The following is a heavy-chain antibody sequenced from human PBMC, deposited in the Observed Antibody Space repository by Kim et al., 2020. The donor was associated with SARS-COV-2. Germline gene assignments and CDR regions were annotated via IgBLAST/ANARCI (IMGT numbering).Heavy chain of an antibody. V-gene: IGHV4-34*01. J-gene: IGHJ5*02. D-gene: IGHD2-21*02. Sequence: PSLRSRVTISVDTSKNQFSLKLSSVTAADTAVYYCARGSWGGNSRWFDPWGQGTLVTVSS. CDR3: ARGSWGGNSRWFDP.